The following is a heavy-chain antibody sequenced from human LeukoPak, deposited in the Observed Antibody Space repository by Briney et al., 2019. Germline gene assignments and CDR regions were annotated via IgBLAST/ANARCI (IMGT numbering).Heavy chain of an antibody. J-gene: IGHJ5*02. V-gene: IGHV1-2*02. D-gene: IGHD2-15*01. CDR1: GYTFTGYY. Sequence: ASVKVSCKASGYTFTGYYMHWVRQAPGQGLEWMGWINPNSGGTNYAQKFQGRVTITRDTSISTAYMELSRLISDDTAAYYCARANDIVVANWFDPWGQGTLVTVSS. CDR3: ARANDIVVANWFDP. CDR2: INPNSGGT.